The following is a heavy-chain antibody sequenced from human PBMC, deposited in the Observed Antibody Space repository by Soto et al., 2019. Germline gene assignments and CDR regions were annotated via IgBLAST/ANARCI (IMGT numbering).Heavy chain of an antibody. CDR1: GYTFTSYD. V-gene: IGHV1-8*01. CDR3: ARAGWNGYWFDT. D-gene: IGHD1-1*01. CDR2: MNPNSGNT. Sequence: ASVKVSCKASGYTFTSYDINWVRQATGQGLEWMGWMNPNSGNTAYAQKFQGRVTMTRNTSISTAYMELSSLRSEDTAVYYCARAGWNGYWFDTWGQGTLVTVSS. J-gene: IGHJ5*02.